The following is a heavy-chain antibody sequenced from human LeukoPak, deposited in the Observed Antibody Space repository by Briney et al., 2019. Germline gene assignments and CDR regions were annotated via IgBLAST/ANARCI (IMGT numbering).Heavy chain of an antibody. D-gene: IGHD6-19*01. CDR3: ARVWYSSGFNWFDP. V-gene: IGHV3-15*01. CDR2: FKSKTDGGTT. Sequence: SGGSLRLFCAASVFTFSNAWMICLPQAPGKGLEWVGRFKSKTDGGTTDYAAPVKGRFTISRDDSKNTLYLQMNSLKTEDTAVYYCARVWYSSGFNWFDPWGQGTLVTVSS. CDR1: VFTFSNAW. J-gene: IGHJ5*02.